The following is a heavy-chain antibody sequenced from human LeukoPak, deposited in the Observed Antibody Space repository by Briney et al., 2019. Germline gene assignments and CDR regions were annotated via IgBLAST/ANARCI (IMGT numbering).Heavy chain of an antibody. CDR1: GFTFSDYY. V-gene: IGHV3-11*01. J-gene: IGHJ3*02. Sequence: SGGSLRLSCAASGFTFSDYYMSWIRQAPGKGLEWVSYISSSGSTIYYADSVKGRFTISRDNAKNSLYLQMYSLRAEDTAVYYCAGGYYDSSGYLDAFDIWGQGTMVTVSS. CDR3: AGGYYDSSGYLDAFDI. CDR2: ISSSGSTI. D-gene: IGHD3-22*01.